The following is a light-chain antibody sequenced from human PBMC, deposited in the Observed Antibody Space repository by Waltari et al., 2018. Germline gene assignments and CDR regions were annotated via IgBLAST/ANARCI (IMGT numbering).Light chain of an antibody. CDR1: LVTKKY. Sequence: FDLTQPSSVSVSPGQTARLTCSGYLVTKKYTRWFQQKPGRAPLLLIYQDTERPLGIPERFSGSISGTTSTLTITGAQFEDEADYHCFSAADDFWVFGGGTKLTVL. CDR3: FSAADDFWV. J-gene: IGLJ3*02. V-gene: IGLV3-27*01. CDR2: QDT.